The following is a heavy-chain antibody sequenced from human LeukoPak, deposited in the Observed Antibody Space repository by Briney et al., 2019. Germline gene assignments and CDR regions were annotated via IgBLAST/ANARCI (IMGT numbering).Heavy chain of an antibody. CDR2: IRYEGSNK. Sequence: GGPLRLSCAASGLTFSSYGMHWVRQAPGKGLEGVAFIRYEGSNKYYADSVKGRFTISRDNSKNTLYLQMNSLRAEDTAVYYCAKDTHDSSGLLDYWGQGTLVTVSS. J-gene: IGHJ4*02. V-gene: IGHV3-30*02. CDR3: AKDTHDSSGLLDY. D-gene: IGHD3-22*01. CDR1: GLTFSSYG.